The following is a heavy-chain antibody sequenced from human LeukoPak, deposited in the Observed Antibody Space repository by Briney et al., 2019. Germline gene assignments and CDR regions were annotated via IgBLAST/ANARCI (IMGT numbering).Heavy chain of an antibody. CDR2: MYHSGST. V-gene: IGHV4-31*03. CDR1: GGSITTGGHY. CDR3: ARVSYYGSAGYSKYYFDN. Sequence: SETLSLTCTVSGGSITTGGHYWSWIRQHPGKGLEWIGYMYHSGSTYYNPSLKSRVTISVDTSKNQFSLKLASVTAADTAVCYCARVSYYGSAGYSKYYFDNWGQGTLVTVSS. J-gene: IGHJ4*02. D-gene: IGHD3-22*01.